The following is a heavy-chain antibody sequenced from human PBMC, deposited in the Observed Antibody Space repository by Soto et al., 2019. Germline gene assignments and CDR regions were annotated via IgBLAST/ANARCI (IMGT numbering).Heavy chain of an antibody. CDR2: ISGSGGST. CDR1: GFTFSSYS. D-gene: IGHD3-16*01. CDR3: AKALRADSDY. J-gene: IGHJ4*02. V-gene: IGHV3-23*01. Sequence: VQLLESGGGLVQPGGSLRLSCAASGFTFSSYSMSWVRQAPGKGLEWVSLISGSGGSTYYADSVKGRFTISRDNSKNTLYLQMNSLRAEDTAIYYCAKALRADSDYWGQGTLVTVSS.